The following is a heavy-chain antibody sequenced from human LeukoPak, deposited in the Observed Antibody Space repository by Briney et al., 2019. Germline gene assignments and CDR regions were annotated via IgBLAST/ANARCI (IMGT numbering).Heavy chain of an antibody. D-gene: IGHD3-10*01. J-gene: IGHJ4*02. CDR3: AKDRADGWFGELQFDY. CDR1: GFSFSSHS. Sequence: GGSLRLSCVGSGFSFSSHSMKWVRQAPGKGLEWVSAISGSGGSTYYADSVKGRFTISRDNSKNTLYLQMNSLRAEDTAVYYCAKDRADGWFGELQFDYWGQGTLVTVSS. V-gene: IGHV3-23*01. CDR2: ISGSGGST.